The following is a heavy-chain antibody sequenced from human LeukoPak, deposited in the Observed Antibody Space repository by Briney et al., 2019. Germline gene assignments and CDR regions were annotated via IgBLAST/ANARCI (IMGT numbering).Heavy chain of an antibody. Sequence: SETLSLTCTVSGGSISSYYWSWIRQPAGKGLEWIGRIYTSGSTNYNPSLKSRVTMSVDTSENQFSLKLSSVTAADTAVYYCARDQDSGYYNWFDPWGQGTLVTVSS. CDR1: GGSISSYY. CDR2: IYTSGST. D-gene: IGHD5-12*01. J-gene: IGHJ5*02. V-gene: IGHV4-4*07. CDR3: ARDQDSGYYNWFDP.